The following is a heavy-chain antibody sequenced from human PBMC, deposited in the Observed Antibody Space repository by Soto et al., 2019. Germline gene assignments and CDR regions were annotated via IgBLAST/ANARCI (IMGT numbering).Heavy chain of an antibody. CDR2: IYHSGNT. V-gene: IGHV4-39*07. CDR1: SASLSSSTYY. CDR3: ARAYYGDYPYFDY. J-gene: IGHJ4*02. D-gene: IGHD4-17*01. Sequence: PSETPSLTCSVSSASLSSSTYYWSWIRQPPGRGLEWIGSIYHSGNTYYNPSLKSRVTISVDTSRNQFSLKLSSVTAADTAVYFCARAYYGDYPYFDYWGQGTLVTVSS.